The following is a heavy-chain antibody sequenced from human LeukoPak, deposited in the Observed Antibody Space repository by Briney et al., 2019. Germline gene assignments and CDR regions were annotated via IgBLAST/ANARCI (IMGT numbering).Heavy chain of an antibody. CDR3: ARVDSSGYYLVGACDI. J-gene: IGHJ3*02. CDR2: IYSSGDT. D-gene: IGHD3-22*01. CDR1: GFTVSSYY. Sequence: GGSLRISCAASGFTVSSYYMTWVRQAPGTGLEWVSVIYSSGDTYYADSVKGRFTISRDNAKNSLYLQMNSLRAEDTAVYYCARVDSSGYYLVGACDIWGQGTMVTVSS. V-gene: IGHV3-66*01.